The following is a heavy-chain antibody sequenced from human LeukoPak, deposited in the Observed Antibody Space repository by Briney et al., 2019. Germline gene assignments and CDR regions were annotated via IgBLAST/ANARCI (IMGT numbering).Heavy chain of an antibody. CDR1: GDSISSFY. J-gene: IGHJ4*02. Sequence: SETLSLTCTVSGDSISSFYWSWIRQPPGKGLEWIGEIYHSGSTNYNPSLKSRVTISVDKSKNQFSLKLSSVTAADTAVYYCARVYSSGWYWDYWGQGTLVTVSS. CDR2: IYHSGST. V-gene: IGHV4-59*12. CDR3: ARVYSSGWYWDY. D-gene: IGHD6-19*01.